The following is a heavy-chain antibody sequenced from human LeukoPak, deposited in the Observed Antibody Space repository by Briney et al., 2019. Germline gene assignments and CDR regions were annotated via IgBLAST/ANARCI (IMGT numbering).Heavy chain of an antibody. J-gene: IGHJ3*02. CDR3: AREAYCGGDCYDAFDI. CDR1: GGTFSSYA. V-gene: IGHV1-18*01. CDR2: ISAYNGNT. D-gene: IGHD2-21*01. Sequence: ASVKVSCKASGGTFSSYAISWVRQAPGQGLEWMGWISAYNGNTNYAQKLQGRVTMTTDTSTSTAYMELRSLRSDDTAVYYCAREAYCGGDCYDAFDIWGQGTMVTVSS.